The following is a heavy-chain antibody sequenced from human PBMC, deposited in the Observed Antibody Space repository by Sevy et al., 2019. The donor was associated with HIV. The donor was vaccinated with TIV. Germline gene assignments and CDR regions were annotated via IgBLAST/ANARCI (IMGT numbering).Heavy chain of an antibody. V-gene: IGHV3-11*06. D-gene: IGHD2-2*01. J-gene: IGHJ6*03. CDR2: IRSSSSYT. Sequence: GGSLRLSCAASGFTFSDYYMSWIHQAPGKELEWVSYIRSSSSYTNYADSVKGRFTISRDNAKNSLYLQMNSLRAEDTALYYCARGRGCSSTSCTYYYYYYMDVWGKGTTVTVSS. CDR1: GFTFSDYY. CDR3: ARGRGCSSTSCTYYYYYYMDV.